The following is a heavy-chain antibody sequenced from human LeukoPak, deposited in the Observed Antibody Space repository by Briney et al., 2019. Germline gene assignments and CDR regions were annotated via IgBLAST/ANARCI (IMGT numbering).Heavy chain of an antibody. V-gene: IGHV3-74*01. CDR1: GFTFSSYW. Sequence: GGSLRLSCAASGFTFSSYWMHWVRQAPGKGLVWVSRIDNEGSSTSYADSVKGRFTISRDNAKNRLYVQMNSLRVEDTAVYYCAAGSGLWSPDWWGQGTLVTVSS. D-gene: IGHD5-18*01. CDR2: IDNEGSST. CDR3: AAGSGLWSPDW. J-gene: IGHJ4*02.